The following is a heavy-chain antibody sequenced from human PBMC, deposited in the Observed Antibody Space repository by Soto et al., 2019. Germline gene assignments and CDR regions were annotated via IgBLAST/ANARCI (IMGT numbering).Heavy chain of an antibody. Sequence: QVQLVQSGAEVKKPGSSVKVSCKASGGTFSSYAISWVRQAPGQGLEWMGGIIPIFGTANYAQKFQGRVTITADESTSTAYMELSSLRSEDTAVYYCARGAPYDSSGYYYVEIDYWGQGTLVIVSP. CDR2: IIPIFGTA. CDR1: GGTFSSYA. D-gene: IGHD3-22*01. J-gene: IGHJ4*02. CDR3: ARGAPYDSSGYYYVEIDY. V-gene: IGHV1-69*01.